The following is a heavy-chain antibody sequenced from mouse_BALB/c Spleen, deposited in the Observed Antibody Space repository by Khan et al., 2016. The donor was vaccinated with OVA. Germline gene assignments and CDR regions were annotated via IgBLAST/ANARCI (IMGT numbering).Heavy chain of an antibody. Sequence: EVQLQESGPSLVKPSQTLSLTCSVTGDSITSGYWNWIRKFPGNKLEYMGYIIYTGYTYYNPSLKSRISITRHTSKNQYYLLLRSVTDEDTATYYCARSTYRYAFVYWGQGTLVTVSA. D-gene: IGHD2-12*01. CDR3: ARSTYRYAFVY. CDR2: IIYTGYT. CDR1: GDSITSGY. V-gene: IGHV3-8*02. J-gene: IGHJ3*01.